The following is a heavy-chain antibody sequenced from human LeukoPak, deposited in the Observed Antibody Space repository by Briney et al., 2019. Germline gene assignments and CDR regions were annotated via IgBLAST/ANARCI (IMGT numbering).Heavy chain of an antibody. V-gene: IGHV3-7*01. CDR3: LVTTRGRGFDY. J-gene: IGHJ4*02. D-gene: IGHD1/OR15-1a*01. Sequence: PGGSLRLSCAASGFTFSSYWMSWVRQAPGKGLEWVANIRQDGSVQNYVDSVKGRFTISRDNPKNSVYLQMSSLRAEDTAVYYCLVTTRGRGFDYWGQGTLVTVCS. CDR2: IRQDGSVQ. CDR1: GFTFSSYW.